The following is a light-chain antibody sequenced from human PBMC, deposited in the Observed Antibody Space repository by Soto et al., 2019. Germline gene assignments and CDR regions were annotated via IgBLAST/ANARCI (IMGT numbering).Light chain of an antibody. CDR2: GAS. CDR3: QQYSNWPPFT. J-gene: IGKJ3*01. V-gene: IGKV3-15*01. CDR1: QSFSTY. Sequence: MTQSPSSLSASVGDRVTITCRASQSFSTYLAWYQQKPGQAPRLLIYGASTRATGVPARFSGSGSGTEFTLTISSLQSEDFALYYCQQYSNWPPFTVGPGTKVDVK.